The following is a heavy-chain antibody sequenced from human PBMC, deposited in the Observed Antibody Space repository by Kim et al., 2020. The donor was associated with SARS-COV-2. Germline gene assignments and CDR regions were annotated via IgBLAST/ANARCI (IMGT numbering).Heavy chain of an antibody. D-gene: IGHD3-3*01. CDR2: ISSSSSYI. CDR1: GFTFSSYS. V-gene: IGHV3-21*01. Sequence: GGSLRLSCAASGFTFSSYSMNWVRQAPGKGLEWVSSISSSSSYIYYADSVKGRFTISRDNAKNSLYLQMNSLRAEDTAVYYCASGWIAYYDFWSGSEGAFDIWGQGTMVTVSS. CDR3: ASGWIAYYDFWSGSEGAFDI. J-gene: IGHJ3*02.